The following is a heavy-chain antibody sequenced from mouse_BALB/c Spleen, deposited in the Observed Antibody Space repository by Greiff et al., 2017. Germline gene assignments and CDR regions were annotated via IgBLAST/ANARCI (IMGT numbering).Heavy chain of an antibody. J-gene: IGHJ3*01. D-gene: IGHD1-1*02. V-gene: IGHV3-6*02. CDR3: ARWYEEMGR. CDR2: ISYDGSN. CDR1: GYSITSGYY. Sequence: DVKLQESGPGLVKPSQSLSLTCSVTGYSITSGYYWNWIRQFPGNKLEWMGYISYDGSNNYNPSLKNRISITRDTSKNQFFLKLNSVTTEDTATYYCARWYEEMGRWGQGTLVTVAA.